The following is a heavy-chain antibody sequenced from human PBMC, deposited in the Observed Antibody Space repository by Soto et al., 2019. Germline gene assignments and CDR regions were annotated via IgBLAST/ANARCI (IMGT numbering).Heavy chain of an antibody. V-gene: IGHV3-7*01. CDR3: ARAVLNYGILTGSSYTFDY. CDR2: IKQDGSEK. Sequence: PGGSLRLPCAASGFTFSSYWMSWVRQAPGKGLEWVANIKQDGSEKYYVDSVKGRFTISRDNAKNSLYLQMNSLRAEDTAVYYCARAVLNYGILTGSSYTFDYWGEGPLVTVPS. J-gene: IGHJ4*02. D-gene: IGHD3-9*01. CDR1: GFTFSSYW.